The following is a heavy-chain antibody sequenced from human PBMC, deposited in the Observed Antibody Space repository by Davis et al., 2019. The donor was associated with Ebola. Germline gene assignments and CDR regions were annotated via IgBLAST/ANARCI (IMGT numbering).Heavy chain of an antibody. D-gene: IGHD3-10*01. CDR1: GYTFTSYA. Sequence: ASVKVSCKASGYTFTSYAMNWVRQAPGQGLEWMGWINTNTGNPTYAQGFTGRFVFSLDTSVSTAYLQISSLKAEDTAVYYCARGVTMVRGALYNWFDPWGQGTLVTVSS. V-gene: IGHV7-4-1*02. CDR3: ARGVTMVRGALYNWFDP. J-gene: IGHJ5*02. CDR2: INTNTGNP.